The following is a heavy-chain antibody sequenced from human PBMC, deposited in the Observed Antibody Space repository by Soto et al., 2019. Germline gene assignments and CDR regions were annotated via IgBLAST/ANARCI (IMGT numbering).Heavy chain of an antibody. CDR1: GGSISSYY. J-gene: IGHJ6*02. Sequence: QVQLQESGPGLVKPSETLSLTCTVSGGSISSYYWSWIRQPPGKGLEWIGYIYYSGRTNYNPSLKSRFTISVDTSKNPFSLKLSSVTAADTAVYYCARFPASHYYYYYGMDVWGQGTTVTVSS. D-gene: IGHD2-2*01. CDR2: IYYSGRT. V-gene: IGHV4-59*01. CDR3: ARFPASHYYYYYGMDV.